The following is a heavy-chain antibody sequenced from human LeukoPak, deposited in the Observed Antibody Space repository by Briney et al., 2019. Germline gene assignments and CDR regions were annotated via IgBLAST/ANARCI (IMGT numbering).Heavy chain of an antibody. CDR2: IRYDGSNK. V-gene: IGHV3-30*02. J-gene: IGHJ4*02. CDR1: GFTFSNYG. D-gene: IGHD1-26*01. Sequence: PGGSLRLSCAASGFTFSNYGIHWVRQAPGKGLEWVAFIRYDGSNKYYADSVRGRFTISRDNSKNTLYLQMNSPRTVDTAVYYCAKDPGGSYSHFDYWGQGTLVTVSS. CDR3: AKDPGGSYSHFDY.